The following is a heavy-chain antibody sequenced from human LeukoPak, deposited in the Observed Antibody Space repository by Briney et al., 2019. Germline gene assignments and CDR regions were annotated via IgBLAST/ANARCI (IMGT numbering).Heavy chain of an antibody. CDR1: GFTFSSYG. CDR3: AREKLSFFDSSGYFDY. Sequence: GGSLRLSCAASGFTFSSYGMHWVRQAPGKGLEWVSFISSSGSAIHYADSVRGRFTISRDNAKNSLYLQMSRLRAEDTAVYYCAREKLSFFDSSGYFDYWGQGTLVTVSS. CDR2: ISSSGSAI. V-gene: IGHV3-48*04. D-gene: IGHD3-22*01. J-gene: IGHJ4*02.